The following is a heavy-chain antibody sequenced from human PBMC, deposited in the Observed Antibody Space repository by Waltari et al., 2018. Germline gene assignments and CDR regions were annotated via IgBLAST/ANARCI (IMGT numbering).Heavy chain of an antibody. CDR3: AKDRRYNGSYPYYFDY. D-gene: IGHD1-26*01. J-gene: IGHJ4*02. Sequence: QVQLVESGGGVVQPGGSLRLSCAASGFTFSSYGMHWVRQAPGKGLEWVAFIRVDGSNKYYAVCVKGPFTITRDNSKNTLYLQMNSLRAEDTAVYYWAKDRRYNGSYPYYFDYWGQGTLVTVSS. CDR2: IRVDGSNK. V-gene: IGHV3-30*02. CDR1: GFTFSSYG.